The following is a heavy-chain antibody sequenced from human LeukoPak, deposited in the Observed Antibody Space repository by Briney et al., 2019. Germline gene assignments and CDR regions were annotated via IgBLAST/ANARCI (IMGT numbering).Heavy chain of an antibody. J-gene: IGHJ4*02. CDR1: GFTFSSYA. V-gene: IGHV3-23*01. CDR3: AKHRFESGGYHSTD. D-gene: IGHD3-22*01. CDR2: ISGGSGST. Sequence: PGGCLRLSCAASGFTFSSYAMSWVRQAPGKGLAWLSTISGGSGSTYCADSVKGRFTISRDNSKNTLYLQMNSLRDEDTAVYYCAKHRFESGGYHSTDWGQGTLVTVSS.